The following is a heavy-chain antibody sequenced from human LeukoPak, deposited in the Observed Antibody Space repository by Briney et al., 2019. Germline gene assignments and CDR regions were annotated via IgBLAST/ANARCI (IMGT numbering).Heavy chain of an antibody. V-gene: IGHV3-48*04. J-gene: IGHJ3*02. CDR1: GFTFSSYS. CDR2: ISSSRSTI. D-gene: IGHD3-22*01. CDR3: ARDRNYYDSSGYFPSFDI. Sequence: PGGSLRLSCAASGFTFSSYSMNWVRQAPGKGLEWVSYISSSRSTIYYADSVKGRFTISRDNAKNSLYLQMNSLRAEDTAVYYCARDRNYYDSSGYFPSFDIWGQGTMVTVSS.